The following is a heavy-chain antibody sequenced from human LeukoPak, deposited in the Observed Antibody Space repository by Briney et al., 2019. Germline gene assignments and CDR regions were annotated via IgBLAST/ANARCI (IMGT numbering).Heavy chain of an antibody. J-gene: IGHJ4*02. CDR1: GFTFSSYA. V-gene: IGHV3-23*01. CDR2: ISGGGGSI. Sequence: GGSLRLSCAASGFTFSSYAMSWVRQAPGKGLEGVSAISGGGGSIYYADSVKGRFTISRDNSKNTLYLQMNNLRAEDTAVYYCARYENGGIDYWGQGTLVTVSS. CDR3: ARYENGGIDY. D-gene: IGHD2-15*01.